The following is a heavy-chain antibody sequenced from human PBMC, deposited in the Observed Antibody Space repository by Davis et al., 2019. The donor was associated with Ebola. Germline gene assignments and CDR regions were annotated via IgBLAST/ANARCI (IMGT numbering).Heavy chain of an antibody. CDR1: GYTFTSYG. D-gene: IGHD2-2*02. CDR3: ARDLRISCFTCAFDV. V-gene: IGHV1-18*04. J-gene: IGHJ3*01. Sequence: ASVKVSCKASGYTFTSYGISWVRQAPGQGLEWMGWLSAYNGNTNYAQTFQDRFSMTRDTSTDTVYMELRSLRSDDTAVYYCARDLRISCFTCAFDVWGQGTMVTVSS. CDR2: LSAYNGNT.